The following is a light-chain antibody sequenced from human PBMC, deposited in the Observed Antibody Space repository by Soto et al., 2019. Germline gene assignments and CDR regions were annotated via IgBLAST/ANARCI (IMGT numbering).Light chain of an antibody. CDR2: EVS. Sequence: QSALTQPASVSGSPGQSITISCTGTSSDVGSYHVVSWYQQLPVKAPKLMIYEVSQRPSGVSNRFSGSKSGNTASLTISGLQAEDEADYYCCSYAHSRGVFGGGTQLTVL. V-gene: IGLV2-23*02. J-gene: IGLJ7*01. CDR3: CSYAHSRGV. CDR1: SSDVGSYHV.